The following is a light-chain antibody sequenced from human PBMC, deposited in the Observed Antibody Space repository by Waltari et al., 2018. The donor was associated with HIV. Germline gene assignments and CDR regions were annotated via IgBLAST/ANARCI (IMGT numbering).Light chain of an antibody. CDR1: KLGETY. Sequence: PGQTASIACSGYKLGETYASWYQQKPGQSPVLVIYQDIKRPSGIPERFSGSNSGNTATLTISGTQAMDEADYYCQTWDSRTVVFGGGTKLTVL. J-gene: IGLJ2*01. CDR3: QTWDSRTVV. V-gene: IGLV3-1*01. CDR2: QDI.